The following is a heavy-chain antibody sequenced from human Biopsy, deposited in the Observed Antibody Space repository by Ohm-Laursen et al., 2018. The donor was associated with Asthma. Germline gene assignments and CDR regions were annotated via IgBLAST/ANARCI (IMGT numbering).Heavy chain of an antibody. J-gene: IGHJ4*02. D-gene: IGHD1-26*01. CDR2: ISSSGAST. Sequence: GSLRLSCAASGFTFSSYAMSWVRQAPGKGLEWVSSISSSGASTYYADSVKGRFTISRDNSKNTLYLQMSSLRADDTAVYYCAKGGTYTTDRYDYWGQGSLVTVSS. CDR1: GFTFSSYA. CDR3: AKGGTYTTDRYDY. V-gene: IGHV3-23*01.